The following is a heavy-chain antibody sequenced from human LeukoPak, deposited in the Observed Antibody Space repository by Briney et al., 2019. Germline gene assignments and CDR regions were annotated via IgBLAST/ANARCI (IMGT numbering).Heavy chain of an antibody. CDR1: GFTFSTYS. CDR2: ISSSSSSI. CDR3: ARGASSGYYSYFDY. Sequence: GGSLRLSCAASGFTFSTYSINWVRQAPGKGLEWVSSISSSSSSINYADSVKGRFTISRDNAKNSLYLQMNSLRAEDTAVYYCARGASSGYYSYFDYWGQGTLVTVSS. V-gene: IGHV3-21*01. J-gene: IGHJ4*02. D-gene: IGHD3-22*01.